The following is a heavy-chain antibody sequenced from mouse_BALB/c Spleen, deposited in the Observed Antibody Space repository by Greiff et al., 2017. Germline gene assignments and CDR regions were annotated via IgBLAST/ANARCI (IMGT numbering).Heavy chain of an antibody. J-gene: IGHJ2*01. Sequence: EVNVVESGGGLVKPGGSLKLSCAASGFTFSSYAMSWVRQSPEKRLEWVAEISSGGSYTYYPDTVTGRFTISRDNAKNTLYLEMSSLRSEDTAMYYCARDNGYYSTYYFDYWGQGTTLTVSS. D-gene: IGHD2-3*01. V-gene: IGHV5-9-4*01. CDR3: ARDNGYYSTYYFDY. CDR1: GFTFSSYA. CDR2: ISSGGSYT.